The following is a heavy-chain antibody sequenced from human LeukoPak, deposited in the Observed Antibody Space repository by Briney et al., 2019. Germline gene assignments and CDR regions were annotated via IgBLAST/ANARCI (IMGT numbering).Heavy chain of an antibody. CDR1: GFTFSSYG. J-gene: IGHJ4*02. D-gene: IGHD2-2*01. CDR2: ISYDGSNK. V-gene: IGHV3-30*18. CDR3: AKEGNYQLLFVY. Sequence: PGGSLRLSCAASGFTFSSYGMHWVRQAPGKGLEWLAVISYDGSNKYYADSVKGRFNISRDNSKNTLYLQMNSLRAEDTAVYYCAKEGNYQLLFVYWGQGTLVTVSS.